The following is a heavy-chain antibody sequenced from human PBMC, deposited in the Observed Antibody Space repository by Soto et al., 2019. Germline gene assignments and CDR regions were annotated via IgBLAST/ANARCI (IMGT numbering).Heavy chain of an antibody. CDR2: INPSGGNT. CDR1: GYTFTTYY. Sequence: ASVKVSCKASGYTFTTYYIHWVRQAPGQGLEWMGVINPSGGNTNYAERFQGRVTMASDTSTSTVYMELSSLRTDDTAVYYCARVVVPTTVPTSNWFDPWGQGTQVNVSS. J-gene: IGHJ5*02. D-gene: IGHD4-17*01. V-gene: IGHV1-46*01. CDR3: ARVVVPTTVPTSNWFDP.